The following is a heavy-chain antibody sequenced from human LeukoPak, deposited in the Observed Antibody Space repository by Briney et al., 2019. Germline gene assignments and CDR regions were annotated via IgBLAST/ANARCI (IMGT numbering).Heavy chain of an antibody. CDR2: ISSSSRTI. D-gene: IGHD4-17*01. CDR3: ARDHYGDYGVDY. CDR1: GFTFSSYS. Sequence: PGGSLRLSCAASGFTFSSYSMNWVRQAPGKGLEWVSYISSSSRTIYYADSVEGRFTISRDNAKNSLYLQMNSLRAEDTAVYYCARDHYGDYGVDYWGQGTLVTVSS. J-gene: IGHJ4*02. V-gene: IGHV3-48*01.